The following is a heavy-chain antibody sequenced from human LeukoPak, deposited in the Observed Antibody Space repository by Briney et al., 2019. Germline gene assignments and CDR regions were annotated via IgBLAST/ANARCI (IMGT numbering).Heavy chain of an antibody. D-gene: IGHD3-22*01. Sequence: ASVKVSCKASGGTFSSYAISWVRQAPGQGLEWMGGIIPIFGTANYAQKFQGRVTITADESTSTAYMELSSLRSEDTAVYYCARNPYYYDSSGLFGAFDIWGQGTMVTVSS. CDR2: IIPIFGTA. CDR3: ARNPYYYDSSGLFGAFDI. V-gene: IGHV1-69*01. CDR1: GGTFSSYA. J-gene: IGHJ3*02.